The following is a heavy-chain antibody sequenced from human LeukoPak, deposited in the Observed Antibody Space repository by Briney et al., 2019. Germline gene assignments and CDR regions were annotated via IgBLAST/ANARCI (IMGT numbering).Heavy chain of an antibody. CDR3: ARCSSGWYIDGEVGFDY. D-gene: IGHD6-19*01. V-gene: IGHV1-24*01. J-gene: IGHJ4*02. CDR2: FDPEDGET. Sequence: ASVKVSCKVSGYTLTELSMHWVRQAPGKGLEWMGGFDPEDGETIYAQKFQGRVTMTEDTSTDTAYMELSSLRSEDTAVYYCARCSSGWYIDGEVGFDYWGQGTLVTVSS. CDR1: GYTLTELS.